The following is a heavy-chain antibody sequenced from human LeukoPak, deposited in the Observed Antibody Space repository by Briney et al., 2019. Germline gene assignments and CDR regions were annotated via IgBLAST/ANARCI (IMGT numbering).Heavy chain of an antibody. CDR3: ARDLDSSGSWFDP. CDR1: GGTFSSYA. D-gene: IGHD3-22*01. J-gene: IGHJ5*02. V-gene: IGHV1-2*06. CDR2: INPNSGGT. Sequence: ASVKVSCKASGGTFSSYAISWVRQAPGQGLEWMGRINPNSGGTNYAQKFQGRVTMTRDTSISTAYMELSRLRSDDTAVYYCARDLDSSGSWFDPWGQGTLVTVSS.